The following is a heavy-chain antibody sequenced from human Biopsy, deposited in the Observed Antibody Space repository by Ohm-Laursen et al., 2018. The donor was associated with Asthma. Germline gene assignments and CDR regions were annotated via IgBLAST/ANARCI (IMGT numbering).Heavy chain of an antibody. CDR2: ISFDGRYE. CDR1: GFSFGSFG. V-gene: IGHV3-30*03. CDR3: ASRGGDFWSGYYMDY. Sequence: SSLRLSCAASGFSFGSFGMHWVRQVPGKGPEWVALISFDGRYEYYADSVKGRFTISRDNPMKRLYLQMSSLTAEDTAVYYCASRGGDFWSGYYMDYWGQGTLVTVS. D-gene: IGHD3-3*01. J-gene: IGHJ4*02.